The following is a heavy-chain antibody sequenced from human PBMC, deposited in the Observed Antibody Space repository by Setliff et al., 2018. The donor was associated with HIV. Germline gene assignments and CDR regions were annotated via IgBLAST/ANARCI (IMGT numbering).Heavy chain of an antibody. CDR3: ARAPEDYDQYFFDR. V-gene: IGHV4-4*09. CDR1: DDPINSFY. J-gene: IGHJ4*02. D-gene: IGHD3-22*01. CDR2: IYTSGST. Sequence: SETLSLTCTVSDDPINSFYWSWLRQPPGKGLEWIGYIYTSGSTNYNPSLEGRVTISVDTSKNQFSLKLSSVTAADTAVYYCARAPEDYDQYFFDRWGQGTLVTVSS.